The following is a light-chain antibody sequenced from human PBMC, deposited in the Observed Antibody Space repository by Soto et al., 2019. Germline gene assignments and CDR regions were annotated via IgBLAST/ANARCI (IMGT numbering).Light chain of an antibody. J-gene: IGKJ2*01. CDR2: GAS. CDR1: QSVSSSY. V-gene: IGKV3-20*01. Sequence: IVLTQSPGTLSLSPGERATLSCRASQSVSSSYLAWYQQKPGQAPRLLIYGASSRATGIPDRFSGSGSGTDFTLNISRLEPEDFAVYYCQQYGSSPPYTFGQGTKLEIK. CDR3: QQYGSSPPYT.